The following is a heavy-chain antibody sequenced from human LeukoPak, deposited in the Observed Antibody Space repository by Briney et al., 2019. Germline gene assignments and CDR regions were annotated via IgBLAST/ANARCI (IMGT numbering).Heavy chain of an antibody. CDR1: GGTFSSYA. CDR2: IIPIFGTA. V-gene: IGHV1-69*06. Sequence: SVKVSCKASGGTFSSYAISWVRQAPGQGLEWMGGIIPIFGTANYAQKFQGRVTMTEDTSTDTAYMELSSLRSEDTAVYYCATVGYYDFWSGSTLTNWFDPWGQGTLVTVSS. D-gene: IGHD3-3*01. CDR3: ATVGYYDFWSGSTLTNWFDP. J-gene: IGHJ5*02.